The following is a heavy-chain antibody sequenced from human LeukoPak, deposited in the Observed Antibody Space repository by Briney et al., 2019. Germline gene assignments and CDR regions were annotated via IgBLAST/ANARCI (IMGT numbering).Heavy chain of an antibody. V-gene: IGHV3-23*01. D-gene: IGHD2-15*01. CDR2: ISGSGGST. Sequence: GGSLRLSCAASGFTFSSYAMSWVRQAPGKGLEWVSAISGSGGSTYYADSVKGRFTISRDNSKNTLYLQMNRLRAEDTAVYYCAKDIVVVVAAKEGWGQGTLVTVSS. J-gene: IGHJ4*02. CDR3: AKDIVVVVAAKEG. CDR1: GFTFSSYA.